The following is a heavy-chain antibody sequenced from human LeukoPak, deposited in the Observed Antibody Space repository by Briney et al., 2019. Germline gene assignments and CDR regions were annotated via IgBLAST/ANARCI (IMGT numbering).Heavy chain of an antibody. CDR3: ARDPYYYDSSGYYPFDY. V-gene: IGHV4-59*12. Sequence: SETLSLTCTVSGGSISSYYWSWIRQPPGKGLEWIGYIYYSGSTNYNPSLKSRVTISVDTSKHQFSLKLSSVTGADTAVYYCARDPYYYDSSGYYPFDYWGQGTLVTVSS. CDR1: GGSISSYY. J-gene: IGHJ4*02. CDR2: IYYSGST. D-gene: IGHD3-22*01.